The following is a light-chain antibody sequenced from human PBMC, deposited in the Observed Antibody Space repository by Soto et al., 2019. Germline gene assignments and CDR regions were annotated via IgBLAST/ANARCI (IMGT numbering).Light chain of an antibody. CDR1: QSVNKY. CDR2: AAS. V-gene: IGKV1-39*01. CDR3: QQSFSTPLS. Sequence: DIQMTQSPSSLSASVGDRVTISCRASQSVNKYLNWYQQKPGNVPTLLIYAASTLQSGVPSRFNGSGFGTDFTVTISNLQPEDFATYYCQQSFSTPLSFGGGTKVDIK. J-gene: IGKJ4*01.